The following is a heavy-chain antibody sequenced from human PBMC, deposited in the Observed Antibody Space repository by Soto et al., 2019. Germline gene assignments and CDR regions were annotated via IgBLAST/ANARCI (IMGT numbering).Heavy chain of an antibody. J-gene: IGHJ6*02. CDR1: GFTFSSYA. D-gene: IGHD2-8*01. CDR2: ISGSGGST. Sequence: EVQLLQSGGGLVQTGGSLRLSCAASGFTFSSYAMSWVRQAPGKGLEWVSAISGSGGSTYYADSVKGRFTISRDNSKNTLYLQMNSLRAEDTAVYYCAKQGYCTNGVCYNPYGMDVWGQGTTVTVSS. V-gene: IGHV3-23*01. CDR3: AKQGYCTNGVCYNPYGMDV.